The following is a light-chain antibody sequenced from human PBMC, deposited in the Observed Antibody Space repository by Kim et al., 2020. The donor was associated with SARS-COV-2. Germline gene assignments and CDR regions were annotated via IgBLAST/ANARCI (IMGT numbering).Light chain of an antibody. J-gene: IGKJ4*01. CDR2: AAS. CDR3: QQSHTTPLLS. Sequence: DIQMTESPSSLAASVGDRVTIACRASQSIGTYLNWYQQKPGKAPKLLIYAASSLQSGVPSRFIGSGSGTDFTLTISSLQPEDFATYYCQQSHTTPLLSFGGGTKVDIK. V-gene: IGKV1-39*01. CDR1: QSIGTY.